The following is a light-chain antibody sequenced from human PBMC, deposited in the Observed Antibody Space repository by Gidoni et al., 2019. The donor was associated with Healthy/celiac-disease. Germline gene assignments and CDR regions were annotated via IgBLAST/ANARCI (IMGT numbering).Light chain of an antibody. CDR1: SSDVVVYNY. V-gene: IGLV2-14*01. CDR2: EVS. Sequence: QSALTPTASVSGSPGQSITLSCTGTSSDVVVYNYVSWYQQHPGQAPKLMISEVSHRPSVVSTRFSGSKSGNTASLTISVLQAEDEAVYYCISSTSTSTRYVFGTGTKLTVL. J-gene: IGLJ1*01. CDR3: ISSTSTSTRYV.